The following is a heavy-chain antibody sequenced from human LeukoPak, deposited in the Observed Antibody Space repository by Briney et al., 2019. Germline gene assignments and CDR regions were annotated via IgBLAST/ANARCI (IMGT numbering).Heavy chain of an antibody. Sequence: GGSLRLSCAASGFTFSTYWMSWVRQAPGKGLECVANIKQDGSETYYVDSVKGRFTISRDNAKNSLFLQMNSLRAEDTAVYYCARGTPQYTSSWYNYWGQGTLVTDSS. J-gene: IGHJ4*02. D-gene: IGHD6-13*01. CDR3: ARGTPQYTSSWYNY. CDR2: IKQDGSET. CDR1: GFTFSTYW. V-gene: IGHV3-7*04.